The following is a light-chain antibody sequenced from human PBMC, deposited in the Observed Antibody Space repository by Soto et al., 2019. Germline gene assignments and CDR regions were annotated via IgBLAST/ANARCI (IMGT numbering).Light chain of an antibody. J-gene: IGKJ5*01. Sequence: EIVLTQSPATLSLSPGERATLSCRASQSVSSYLAWYQQKPGQAPRLLIYDASSRATGIPDRFSGSGSGTDFTLTISRLEPEDFAVYYCQQYGSSPRITFGQGTRLEIK. CDR1: QSVSSY. V-gene: IGKV3-20*01. CDR3: QQYGSSPRIT. CDR2: DAS.